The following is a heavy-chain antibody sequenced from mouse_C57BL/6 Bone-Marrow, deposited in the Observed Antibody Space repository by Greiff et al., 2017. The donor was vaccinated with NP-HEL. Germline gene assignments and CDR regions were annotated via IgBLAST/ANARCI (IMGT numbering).Heavy chain of an antibody. CDR1: GFSLTSYG. J-gene: IGHJ3*01. CDR2: IWSGGST. Sequence: VKLVESGPGLVQPSQSLSITCTVSGFSLTSYGVHWVRQSPGKGLEWLGVIWSGGSTDYNAAFISRLSISKDNSKSQVFFKMNSRQADDTAIYYCASSLAYWGQGTLVTVSA. CDR3: ASSLAY. V-gene: IGHV2-2*01.